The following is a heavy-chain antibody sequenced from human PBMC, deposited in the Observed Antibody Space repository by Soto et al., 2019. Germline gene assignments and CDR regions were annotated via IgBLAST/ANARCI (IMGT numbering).Heavy chain of an antibody. D-gene: IGHD6-25*01. CDR3: ASAAASSWSYYYYYYMDV. CDR1: GFTFSSYW. Sequence: GGSLRLSCAASGFTFSSYWMHWVRQAPGKGLVWVSRINSDGSSTSYADSVKGRFTISRDNAKNTLYLQMNSLRAEDTAVYYCASAAASSWSYYYYYYMDVWGKGTTVTVSS. V-gene: IGHV3-74*01. CDR2: INSDGSST. J-gene: IGHJ6*03.